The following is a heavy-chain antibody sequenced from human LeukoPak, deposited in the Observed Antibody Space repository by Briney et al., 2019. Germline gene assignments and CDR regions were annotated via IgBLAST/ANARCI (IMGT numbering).Heavy chain of an antibody. D-gene: IGHD6-19*01. CDR1: GGTFSSYA. J-gene: IGHJ4*02. CDR2: IIPILGIA. Sequence: GASVRVSCKASGGTFSSYAISWVRQAPGQGLEWMGRIIPILGIANYAQKFQGRVTITADKSMSTAYMELSSLRSEDTAVYYCARGRAVAAFDYWGQGTLVTVSS. CDR3: ARGRAVAAFDY. V-gene: IGHV1-69*04.